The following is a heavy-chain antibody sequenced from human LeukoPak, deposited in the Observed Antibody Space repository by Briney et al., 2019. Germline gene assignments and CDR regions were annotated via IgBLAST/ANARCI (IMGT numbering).Heavy chain of an antibody. CDR2: IKRKIDGETI. D-gene: IGHD3-22*01. J-gene: IGHJ4*02. CDR1: GFTFSNAW. CDR3: TTGGGYYGMDY. V-gene: IGHV3-15*01. Sequence: GGSLRLSCAVSGFTFSNAWMTWVRQAPGKGLEWIGLIKRKIDGETIEYAGPVKGRFIISRDDSRNTAYLQMNSLKTEDTAVYYCTTGGGYYGMDYWGQGVLVTVSS.